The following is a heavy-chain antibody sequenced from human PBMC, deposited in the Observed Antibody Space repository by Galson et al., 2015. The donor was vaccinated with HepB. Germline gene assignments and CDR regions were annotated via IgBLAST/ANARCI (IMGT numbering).Heavy chain of an antibody. CDR3: IRMGNIAGYSSS. CDR1: GFTFSGSA. Sequence: SLRLSCATSGFTFSGSAIRWVRQASGRGLEWVGRIGSKADSYATAYTASVKGRFTISRDDSRNTAYLQMNRLKTEDTAVYYCIRMGNIAGYSSSWGQGTLVTVSS. D-gene: IGHD6-13*01. J-gene: IGHJ4*02. CDR2: IGSKADSYAT. V-gene: IGHV3-73*01.